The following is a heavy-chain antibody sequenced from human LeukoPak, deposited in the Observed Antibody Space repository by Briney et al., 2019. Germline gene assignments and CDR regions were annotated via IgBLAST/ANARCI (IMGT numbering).Heavy chain of an antibody. CDR2: IRYDGSNK. V-gene: IGHV3-30*02. J-gene: IGHJ4*02. Sequence: TGGSLRLSCAASGFTFSSYGMHWVRQAPGKGLEWVAFIRYDGSNKYYADSVKGRFTISRDNSKNTLYLQMNSLRAEDTAVYYCAKVRWDHRELLFALDYWGQGTLVTVSS. CDR3: AKVRWDHRELLFALDY. CDR1: GFTFSSYG. D-gene: IGHD1-26*01.